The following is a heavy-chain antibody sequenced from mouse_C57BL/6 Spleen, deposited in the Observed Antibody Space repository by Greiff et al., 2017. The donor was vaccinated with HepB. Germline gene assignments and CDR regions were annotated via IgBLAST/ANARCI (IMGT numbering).Heavy chain of an antibody. D-gene: IGHD4-1*01. CDR1: GFTFSSYA. CDR2: ISDGGSYT. J-gene: IGHJ2*01. V-gene: IGHV5-4*01. Sequence: EVMLVESGGGLVKPGGSLKLSCAASGFTFSSYAMSWVRQTPEKRLAWVATISDGGSYTYYPDNVKGRFTISRDNAKNNLYLQMSHLKSEDTAMYYCARDWDVGYFDYWGQGTTLTVSS. CDR3: ARDWDVGYFDY.